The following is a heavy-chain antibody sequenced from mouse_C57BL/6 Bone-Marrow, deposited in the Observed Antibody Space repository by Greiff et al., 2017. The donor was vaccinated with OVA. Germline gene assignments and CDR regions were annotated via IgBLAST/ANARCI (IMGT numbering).Heavy chain of an antibody. CDR1: GFTFSSYA. J-gene: IGHJ2*01. CDR3: TRDPYYYGGFDY. D-gene: IGHD1-1*01. V-gene: IGHV5-9-1*02. CDR2: ISSGGDYT. Sequence: EVQGVESGEGLVKPGGSLKLSCAASGFTFSSYAMSWVRQTPEKRLEWVAYISSGGDYTYYADTVKGRFTISRDNARNTLYLQMSSLKSEDTAMYYCTRDPYYYGGFDYWGQGTTLTVSS.